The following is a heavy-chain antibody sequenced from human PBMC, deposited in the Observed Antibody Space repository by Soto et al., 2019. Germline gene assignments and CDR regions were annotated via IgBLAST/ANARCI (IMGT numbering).Heavy chain of an antibody. CDR3: ARDLGYCSGGSCYNWFDP. CDR1: GYTFTGYY. Sequence: GASVKVSCKASGYTFTGYYMHWVRQAPGQGLEWMGWINPNSGGTNYAQKFQGRVTMTRDTSISTAYMELSRLRSDDTAVYYCARDLGYCSGGSCYNWFDPWGQGTRVTVSS. J-gene: IGHJ5*02. CDR2: INPNSGGT. V-gene: IGHV1-2*02. D-gene: IGHD2-15*01.